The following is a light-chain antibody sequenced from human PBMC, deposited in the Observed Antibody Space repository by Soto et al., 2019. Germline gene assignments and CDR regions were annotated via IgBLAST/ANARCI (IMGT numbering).Light chain of an antibody. CDR1: SDDFGDFHY. CDR3: DAYSSSGNPFFV. Sequence: QSALAQPASVSGSPGQSITISCTTSSDDFGDFHYVSWYQQHPGKAPQLLIYDVSSRPSGVSNRFSGSQSGNTAYLTISGLQPEDEAEYYCDAYSSSGNPFFVFGTGTKVTVL. J-gene: IGLJ1*01. V-gene: IGLV2-14*03. CDR2: DVS.